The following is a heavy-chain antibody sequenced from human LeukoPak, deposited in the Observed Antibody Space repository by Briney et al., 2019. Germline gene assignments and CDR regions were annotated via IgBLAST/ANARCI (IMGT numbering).Heavy chain of an antibody. CDR1: GYTLTGYY. V-gene: IGHV1-2*02. D-gene: IGHD6-19*01. CDR3: ARDIRSVAGTAH. CDR2: INPNSGGT. J-gene: IGHJ4*02. Sequence: GASVKVSCKASGYTLTGYYMHWVRQAPGQGLEWMGWINPNSGGTNCAQKFQGRVTMTRDTSISTAYMELSRLRSDDTAVYYCARDIRSVAGTAHWGQGTLVTVSS.